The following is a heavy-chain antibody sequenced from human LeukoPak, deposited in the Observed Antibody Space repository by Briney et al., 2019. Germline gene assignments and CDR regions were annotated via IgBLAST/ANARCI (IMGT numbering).Heavy chain of an antibody. V-gene: IGHV4-59*01. CDR2: IYYSGST. CDR3: ARVPISTTARGYFDY. CDR1: GGSFSGYY. Sequence: SETLSLTYAVYGGSFSGYYWSWIRQPPGKGLEWIGHIYYSGSTTYNPSLKSRVTISVDTSKNKFSLKLTSVTAADTAVYYCARVPISTTARGYFDYWGQGTLVTVSS. J-gene: IGHJ4*02. D-gene: IGHD4-17*01.